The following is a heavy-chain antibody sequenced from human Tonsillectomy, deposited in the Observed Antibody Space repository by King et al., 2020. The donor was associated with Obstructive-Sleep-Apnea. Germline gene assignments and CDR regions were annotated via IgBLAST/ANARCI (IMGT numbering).Heavy chain of an antibody. CDR3: ARERFTIFGGPDGMDV. Sequence: QLVQSGGGVVQPGGSLRLSCAASGFIFSSYNMNWVRQAPGKGLEWVSYISSSSSTIYYADSVKGRFTISRDSAKKSLYLQMNSLRAEDTAVYYCARERFTIFGGPDGMDVWGQGTTVTVSS. CDR2: ISSSSSTI. V-gene: IGHV3-48*04. J-gene: IGHJ6*02. D-gene: IGHD3-3*01. CDR1: GFIFSSYN.